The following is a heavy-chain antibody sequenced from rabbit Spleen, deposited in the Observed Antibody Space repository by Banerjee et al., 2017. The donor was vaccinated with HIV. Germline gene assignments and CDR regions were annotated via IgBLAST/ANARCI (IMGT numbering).Heavy chain of an antibody. D-gene: IGHD4-1*01. CDR1: GLDFSSSYW. J-gene: IGHJ4*01. V-gene: IGHV1S40*01. CDR2: IDVNSPTT. CDR3: ARDSAGREDFNL. Sequence: QSLEESGGDLVKPGTSLTLTCTASGLDFSSSYWICWVRQAPGKGLEWIACIDVNSPTTHYASWAKGRFTISKASSITVTLQVTSLTAADTATYFCARDSAGREDFNLWGPGTLVTVS.